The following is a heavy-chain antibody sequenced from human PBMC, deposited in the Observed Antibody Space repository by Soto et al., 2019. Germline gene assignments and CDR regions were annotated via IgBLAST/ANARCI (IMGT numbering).Heavy chain of an antibody. Sequence: ASVKVSCKASGYTFTSYDINWVRQATGQGLEWMGWMNPNSGNTGYAQKFRGRVTMTRNTSISTAYMELSSLRSEDTAVYYCARVPLYFGVTTVDYWGQGALVTVSS. J-gene: IGHJ4*02. CDR1: GYTFTSYD. D-gene: IGHD4-17*01. CDR3: ARVPLYFGVTTVDY. V-gene: IGHV1-8*01. CDR2: MNPNSGNT.